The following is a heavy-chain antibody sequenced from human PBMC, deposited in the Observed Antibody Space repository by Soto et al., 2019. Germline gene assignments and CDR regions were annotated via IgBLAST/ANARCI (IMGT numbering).Heavy chain of an antibody. D-gene: IGHD3-3*02. Sequence: EVQLMESGGGLVQPGGSLRLSCAASGFTFVNYAMSWVRQAPGKGLEWVSGISGSDYSTYYADSVKGRFTISRDNSKNALYLQMYSLRAEDTAVYYWAKELAPICTPCFDCWGQGTLVTVSS. CDR2: ISGSDYST. J-gene: IGHJ4*02. CDR3: AKELAPICTPCFDC. V-gene: IGHV3-23*01. CDR1: GFTFVNYA.